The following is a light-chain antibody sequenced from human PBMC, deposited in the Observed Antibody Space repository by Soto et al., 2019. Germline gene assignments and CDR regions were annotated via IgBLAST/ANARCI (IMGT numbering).Light chain of an antibody. CDR1: NIGSRS. CDR3: QVWISDHLV. V-gene: IGLV3-21*02. CDR2: DDR. J-gene: IGLJ3*02. Sequence: SYELTQPPSVSVAPGQTARITCGGDNIGSRSVHWYQQKPGRAPVLVVYDDRDRPSGIPDRFSGSNSGNTATLTISRVEAGDEAHFYCQVWISDHLVFGGGTKLTVL.